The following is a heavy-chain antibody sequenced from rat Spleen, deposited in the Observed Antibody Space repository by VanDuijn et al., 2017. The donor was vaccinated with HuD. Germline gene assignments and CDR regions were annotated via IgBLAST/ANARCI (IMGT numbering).Heavy chain of an antibody. D-gene: IGHD1-11*01. V-gene: IGHV5-29*01. J-gene: IGHJ2*01. CDR2: ISYDGSST. Sequence: EVQLVESDGGLVQPGRSLKLSCAASGFTFSDYYMAWVRQAPGKGLEWVATISYDGSSTYYRDSVKGRFTISRDNAKSTLYLQMDSLRSEDTATYYCARQGGDYWGQGVMVTVSS. CDR1: GFTFSDYY. CDR3: ARQGGDY.